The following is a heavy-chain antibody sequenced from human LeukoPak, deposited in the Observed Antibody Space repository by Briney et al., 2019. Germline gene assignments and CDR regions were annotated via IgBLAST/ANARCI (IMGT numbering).Heavy chain of an antibody. CDR3: ARGPASGSNFAWFDP. J-gene: IGHJ5*02. Sequence: PSETLSLTCAVYGGSLSHYYWSWVRQPPGKGLEWIGEINHSGSTNYNPSLKSRVTISVDMSKNQFSLELTSVTAADTAVYYCARGPASGSNFAWFDPWGQGTLVTVSS. CDR2: INHSGST. CDR1: GGSLSHYY. D-gene: IGHD3-10*01. V-gene: IGHV4-34*01.